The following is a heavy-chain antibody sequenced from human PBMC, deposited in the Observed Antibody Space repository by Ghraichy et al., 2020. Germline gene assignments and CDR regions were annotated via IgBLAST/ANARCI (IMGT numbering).Heavy chain of an antibody. V-gene: IGHV4-4*07. CDR3: ARDFASSRGYSGYDFGAAFDI. J-gene: IGHJ3*02. CDR1: GGSISSYY. CDR2: IYTSGST. Sequence: TLSLTCSVFGGSISSYYWSWIRQPAGEGLEWIGRIYTSGSTNYNPSLKSRVTMSVDMSKNQFSLKLSSVTAADTAVYYCARDFASSRGYSGYDFGAAFDIWGQGTMVTVSS. D-gene: IGHD5-12*01.